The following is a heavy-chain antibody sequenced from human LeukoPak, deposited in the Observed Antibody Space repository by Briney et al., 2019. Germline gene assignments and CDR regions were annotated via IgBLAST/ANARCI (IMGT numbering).Heavy chain of an antibody. J-gene: IGHJ4*02. CDR2: IIPILGIA. Sequence: SVKVSCKASGGTFSSYAISWVRQAPGQGLEWMGRIIPILGIANYAQKFQGRVTITADKSTSTAYMELSSLRSEDTAVYYCARNYYDSSGYYYPDYWGQGTLVTVFS. CDR1: GGTFSSYA. CDR3: ARNYYDSSGYYYPDY. D-gene: IGHD3-22*01. V-gene: IGHV1-69*04.